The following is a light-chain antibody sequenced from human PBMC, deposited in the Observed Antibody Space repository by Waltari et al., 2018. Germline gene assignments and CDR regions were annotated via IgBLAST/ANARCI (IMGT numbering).Light chain of an antibody. CDR2: RSN. Sequence: QSVLTQPPSASGTPGQRVTIPCSGSSSDIGRTYVHWYQQLPGTAPKLLIYRSNQRPSGVPDRFSGSRSGTSASLAISGLRSEDEADYHCAAWDDSLSGPVFGGGTKLTVL. CDR1: SSDIGRTY. J-gene: IGLJ3*02. V-gene: IGLV1-47*01. CDR3: AAWDDSLSGPV.